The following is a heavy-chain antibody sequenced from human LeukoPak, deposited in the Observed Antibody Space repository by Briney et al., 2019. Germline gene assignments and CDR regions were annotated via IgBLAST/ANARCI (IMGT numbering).Heavy chain of an antibody. V-gene: IGHV3-30*18. J-gene: IGHJ5*01. CDR2: IPFDGRNA. D-gene: IGHD3-10*01. Sequence: GRSLRLSCAASGFTFRNYGMHWVRQAPGKGLEWVAVIPFDGRNAYYADSVRGRFTISRDNSMNTLFLHMNDLRAEDTAVYYCAKDLTTYGSGSYYDSWGQGSLVSVSS. CDR1: GFTFRNYG. CDR3: AKDLTTYGSGSYYDS.